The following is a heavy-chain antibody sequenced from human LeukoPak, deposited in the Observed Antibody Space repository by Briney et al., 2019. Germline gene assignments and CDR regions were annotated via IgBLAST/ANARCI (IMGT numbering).Heavy chain of an antibody. D-gene: IGHD1-26*01. J-gene: IGHJ4*02. CDR2: ISYDGSNK. CDR1: GFTFRSYA. CDR3: ARGRVGAAALSFDY. V-gene: IGHV3-30-3*01. Sequence: GGSLRLSCAASGFTFRSYAMHWVRQAPGKGLEWVAVISYDGSNKYYADSVKGRFTISRDNSKNTLYLQMNSLRAEDTAVYYCARGRVGAAALSFDYWGQGTLVTVSS.